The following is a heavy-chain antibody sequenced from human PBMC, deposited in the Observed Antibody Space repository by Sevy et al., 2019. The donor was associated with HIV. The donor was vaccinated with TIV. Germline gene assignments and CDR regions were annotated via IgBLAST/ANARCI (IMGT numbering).Heavy chain of an antibody. CDR2: IYSDGRT. CDR3: ARDRYYDASGYYYYYYGMDV. D-gene: IGHD3-22*01. CDR1: GFTFSSYG. Sequence: GGSLRLSCAASGFTFSSYGMHWVRQAPGKGLELVSVIYSDGRTYYPDSVKGRFTISRDNSKNTLHLHMNSLRPEDTAVYYCARDRYYDASGYYYYYYGMDVWGQGTTVTVSS. J-gene: IGHJ6*02. V-gene: IGHV3-66*01.